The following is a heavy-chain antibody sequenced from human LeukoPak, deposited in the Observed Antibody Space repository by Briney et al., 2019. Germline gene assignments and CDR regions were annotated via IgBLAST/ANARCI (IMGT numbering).Heavy chain of an antibody. CDR3: AKAAVGYSYGPFDY. CDR2: ISWNSGSI. D-gene: IGHD5-18*01. V-gene: IGHV3-9*01. CDR1: GFTFDDYA. Sequence: GGSLRLSCAASGFTFDDYAMHWVRQAPGKGLGWVSGISWNSGSIGYADSVKGRFTISRDNAKNSLYLQMNSLRAEDTALYYCAKAAVGYSYGPFDYWGEGTLVTVSS. J-gene: IGHJ4*02.